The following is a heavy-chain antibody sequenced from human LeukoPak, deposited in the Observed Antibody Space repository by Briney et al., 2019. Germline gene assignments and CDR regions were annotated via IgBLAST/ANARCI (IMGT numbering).Heavy chain of an antibody. D-gene: IGHD6-19*01. Sequence: GGSLRLSCAASGFTFNTYAMHWVRQAPGKGLEWVAVIWHDGSQKHYEDSVKGRFTISRDNSKNMLFLQLNSLRVEDTGVYYCARGWAVTGNPNWFDPWGQGTLVTVSS. V-gene: IGHV3-33*01. CDR3: ARGWAVTGNPNWFDP. CDR1: GFTFNTYA. CDR2: IWHDGSQK. J-gene: IGHJ5*02.